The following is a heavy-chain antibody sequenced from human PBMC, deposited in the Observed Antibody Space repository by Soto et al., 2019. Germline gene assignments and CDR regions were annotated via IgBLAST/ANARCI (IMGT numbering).Heavy chain of an antibody. D-gene: IGHD1-1*01. CDR3: AREEHRTRSFDY. CDR1: GFTFSSYA. CDR2: ISYDGSNK. Sequence: GGSLRLSCAASGFTFSSYAMHWVRQAPGKGLEWVAVISYDGSNKYYADSVKGRFTISRDNSKNTLYLQMNSLRAEDTAVYYCAREEHRTRSFDYWGQGTLVTVSS. J-gene: IGHJ4*02. V-gene: IGHV3-30-3*01.